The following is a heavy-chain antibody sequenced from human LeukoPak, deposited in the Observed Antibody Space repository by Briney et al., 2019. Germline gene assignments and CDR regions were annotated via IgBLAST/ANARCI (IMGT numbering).Heavy chain of an antibody. CDR2: IIPIFGTA. V-gene: IGHV1-69*13. D-gene: IGHD5-18*01. Sequence: SVKVSCKASGGTFNSYAISWVRQAPGQGLEWMGAIIPIFGTANYAQKFQGRVTITADESTSTAYMELSSLRSEDTAVYYCARGTVDTAMVVDYYYYGMDVWGQGTTVTVSS. J-gene: IGHJ6*02. CDR1: GGTFNSYA. CDR3: ARGTVDTAMVVDYYYYGMDV.